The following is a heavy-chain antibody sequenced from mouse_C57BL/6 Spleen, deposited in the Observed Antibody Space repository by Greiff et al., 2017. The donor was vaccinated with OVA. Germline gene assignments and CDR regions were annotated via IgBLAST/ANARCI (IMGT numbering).Heavy chain of an antibody. J-gene: IGHJ1*03. Sequence: VQLQQSGPGLVKPSQSLSLTCSVTGYSITSGYYWNWIRQFPGNKLEWMGYISYDGSNNYNPSLKNRISITRDTSKNQFFLKLNSVTTEDTATYYCARERDYYGSYWYFDVWGTGTTVTVSS. CDR3: ARERDYYGSYWYFDV. D-gene: IGHD1-1*01. V-gene: IGHV3-6*01. CDR1: GYSITSGYY. CDR2: ISYDGSN.